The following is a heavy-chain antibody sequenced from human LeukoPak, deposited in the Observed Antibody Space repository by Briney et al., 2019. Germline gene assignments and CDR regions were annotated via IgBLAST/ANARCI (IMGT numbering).Heavy chain of an antibody. D-gene: IGHD2/OR15-2a*01. CDR2: ISSGSSHI. Sequence: PGGSLRLSCAASGFNFDSYTMTWVRQAPGKGLEWVSSISSGSSHIYYADSMKGRFTISRDNAKNSLYLQMNSLRAEDTAVYYCARFLTVAVVPQRVDCWGQGTLATVSS. CDR3: ARFLTVAVVPQRVDC. J-gene: IGHJ4*02. CDR1: GFNFDSYT. V-gene: IGHV3-21*01.